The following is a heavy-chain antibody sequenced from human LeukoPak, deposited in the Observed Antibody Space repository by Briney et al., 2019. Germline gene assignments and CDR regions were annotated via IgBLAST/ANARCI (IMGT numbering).Heavy chain of an antibody. D-gene: IGHD3-9*01. CDR1: GFTFSTYG. Sequence: GGSLRLSCVASGFTFSTYGMSWVRHAPGEGLEWVSAISGSGGSTYYADSVKGRFTISRDNSKNTLYLQMNSLRAEDTAVYYCAKDGGEYYDILTGYYPRLYYMDVWGKGTTVTISS. V-gene: IGHV3-23*01. CDR3: AKDGGEYYDILTGYYPRLYYMDV. CDR2: ISGSGGST. J-gene: IGHJ6*03.